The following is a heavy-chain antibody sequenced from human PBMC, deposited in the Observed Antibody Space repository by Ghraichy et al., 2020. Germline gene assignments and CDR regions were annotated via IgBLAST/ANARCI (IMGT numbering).Heavy chain of an antibody. CDR1: GGTFSSYA. D-gene: IGHD2-2*01. V-gene: IGHV1-69*13. CDR3: ARGEQWNGDQLLLGWFDP. CDR2: IIPIFGTA. J-gene: IGHJ5*02. Sequence: SVKVSCKASGGTFSSYAISWVRQAPGQGLEWMGGIIPIFGTANYAQKFQGRVTITADESTSTAYMELSSLRSEDTAVYYCARGEQWNGDQLLLGWFDPWGQGTLVTVSS.